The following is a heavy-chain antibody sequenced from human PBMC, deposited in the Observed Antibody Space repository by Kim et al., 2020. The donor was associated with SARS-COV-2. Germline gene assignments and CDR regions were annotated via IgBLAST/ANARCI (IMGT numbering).Heavy chain of an antibody. CDR2: INHSGST. V-gene: IGHV4-34*01. Sequence: SETLSLTCAVYGGSFSGYYWSWIRQPPGKGLEWIGEINHSGSTNYNPSLKSRVTISVDTSKNQFSLKLSSVTAADTAVYYCARGRIRIVVVPAAMGHWF. J-gene: IGHJ5*01. D-gene: IGHD2-2*01. CDR3: ARGRIRIVVVPAAMGHWF. CDR1: GGSFSGYY.